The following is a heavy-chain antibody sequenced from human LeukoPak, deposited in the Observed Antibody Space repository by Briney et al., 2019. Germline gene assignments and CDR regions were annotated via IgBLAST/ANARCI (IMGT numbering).Heavy chain of an antibody. V-gene: IGHV3-53*01. Sequence: GGSLRLFCAASGFTVSSNYMSWVRQAPGKGLEWVSVIYSGGSTYYADSVKGRFTISRDNSKNTLYLQMNSLRAEDTAVYYCARDGWFGELLYVWGQGTLVTVSS. D-gene: IGHD3-10*01. CDR3: ARDGWFGELLYV. CDR2: IYSGGST. J-gene: IGHJ4*02. CDR1: GFTVSSNY.